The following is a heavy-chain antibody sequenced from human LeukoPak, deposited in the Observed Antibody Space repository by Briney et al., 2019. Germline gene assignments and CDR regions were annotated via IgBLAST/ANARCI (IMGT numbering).Heavy chain of an antibody. D-gene: IGHD2-2*03. CDR1: GGSFSGYY. V-gene: IGHV4-34*01. CDR2: INHSGST. CDR3: ATRELDIVVDHSWFDP. J-gene: IGHJ5*02. Sequence: PSETLSLTCAVYGGSFSGYYWSWIRQPPGKGLEWIGEINHSGSTNYNPSLKSRVTISVDTSKNQFSLKLSSVTAADTAVYYCATRELDIVVDHSWFDPWGQGTLVTVSS.